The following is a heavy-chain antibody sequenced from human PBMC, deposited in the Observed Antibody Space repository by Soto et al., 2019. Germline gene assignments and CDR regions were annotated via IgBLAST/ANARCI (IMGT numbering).Heavy chain of an antibody. J-gene: IGHJ6*02. V-gene: IGHV3-48*02. CDR3: ARDESRYYYDSSGSQAPYYYYGMDV. Sequence: PXGALKVSCAASGFTFSSYSMNWVRQAPGKGLEWVAYISSSSSTIYYADSVKGRFTISRDNAKNSLYLQMNSLRDEDTAVYYCARDESRYYYDSSGSQAPYYYYGMDVCGQGTTVTVSS. CDR1: GFTFSSYS. CDR2: ISSSSSTI. D-gene: IGHD3-22*01.